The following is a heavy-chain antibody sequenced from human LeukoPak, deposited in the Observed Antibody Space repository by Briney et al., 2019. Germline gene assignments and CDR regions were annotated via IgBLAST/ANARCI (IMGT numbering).Heavy chain of an antibody. V-gene: IGHV1-69*04. Sequence: SVKVSCKASGGTFSSYAISWVRQAPGQGLEWMGRIIPILGIANYAQKFQGRVTITADKSTSTAYMELSSLRSENTAVYYCASYFYDSSGYYSRNFDYWGQGTLVTVSS. CDR1: GGTFSSYA. CDR3: ASYFYDSSGYYSRNFDY. D-gene: IGHD3-22*01. CDR2: IIPILGIA. J-gene: IGHJ4*02.